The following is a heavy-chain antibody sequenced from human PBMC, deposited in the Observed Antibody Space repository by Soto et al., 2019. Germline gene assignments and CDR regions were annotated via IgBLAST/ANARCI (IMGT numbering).Heavy chain of an antibody. CDR1: DGSISTIDPY. CDR2: IHYTGTT. D-gene: IGHD3-16*01. V-gene: IGHV4-39*01. Sequence: SETLSLTCSVSDGSISTIDPYWGWIRQPPGKGLEYIGIIHYTGTTYYSPSLESRVTILVDTSKSQFSLKLSSVTAADTAVYHGARWGGGKGYFFASWGRGARVTVSS. CDR3: ARWGGGKGYFFAS. J-gene: IGHJ4*02.